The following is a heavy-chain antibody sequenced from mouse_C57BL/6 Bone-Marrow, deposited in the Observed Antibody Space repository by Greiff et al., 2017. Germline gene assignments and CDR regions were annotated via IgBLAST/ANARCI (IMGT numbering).Heavy chain of an antibody. Sequence: VQLQQPGAELVKPGASVKMSCKASGYTFTSYWITWVKQRPGQGLEWIGDIYPGSGSTNYNEKFKSKATLTVDTSSSTAYMQLSSLTSEDSAVYYCANRGTAQATRADYWGQGTTLTVSS. CDR3: ANRGTAQATRADY. J-gene: IGHJ2*01. D-gene: IGHD3-2*02. CDR1: GYTFTSYW. V-gene: IGHV1-55*01. CDR2: IYPGSGST.